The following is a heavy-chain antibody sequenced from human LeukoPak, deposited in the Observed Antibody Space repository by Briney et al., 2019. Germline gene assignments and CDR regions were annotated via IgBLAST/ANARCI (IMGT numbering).Heavy chain of an antibody. J-gene: IGHJ4*02. D-gene: IGHD1-26*01. Sequence: GGSLRLSCAASGFNFSSYWMNWVRQAPGKGLVWVSRIHSDGSSTTYADSVKGRFTISRDNAKNTLYLQMNSLRAEDTAVYYCTRDRIGGGSYPLDYWGQGTLVTVSS. CDR2: IHSDGSST. CDR1: GFNFSSYW. V-gene: IGHV3-74*01. CDR3: TRDRIGGGSYPLDY.